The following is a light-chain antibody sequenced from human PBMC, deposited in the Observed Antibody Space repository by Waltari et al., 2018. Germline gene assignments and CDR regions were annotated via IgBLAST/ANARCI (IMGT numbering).Light chain of an antibody. CDR2: DVS. CDR1: SSDVGGYNY. CDR3: SSYISSSTLEL. J-gene: IGLJ2*01. V-gene: IGLV2-14*03. Sequence: QSALTQPASVSRSPGQSITISCTGTSSDVGGYNYVSWYQQHPGKAPKLMIYDVSNRPSGVSNRFAGSKSGNTASLTISVLQAEDEADYYCSSYISSSTLELFGGGTSLTVL.